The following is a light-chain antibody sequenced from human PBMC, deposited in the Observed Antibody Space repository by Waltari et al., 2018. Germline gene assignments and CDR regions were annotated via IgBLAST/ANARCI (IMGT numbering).Light chain of an antibody. V-gene: IGLV2-14*03. J-gene: IGLJ3*02. CDR2: DVS. CDR1: NSDVGSNNY. CDR3: NSFTGRTWV. Sequence: QSALTQPASVSGSPGQSLTISCTGTNSDVGSNNYVSWYQQHPGKAPKLMIYDVSNRPSGGADRFSGSKSGNTASLTISGLQAEDEADYFCNSFTGRTWVFGGGTKLTVL.